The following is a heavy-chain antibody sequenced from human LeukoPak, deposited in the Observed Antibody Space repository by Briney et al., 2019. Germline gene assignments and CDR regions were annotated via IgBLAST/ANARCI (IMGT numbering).Heavy chain of an antibody. CDR3: ARVPVFVGGYYYSNWFDP. Sequence: SETLSLTCTVSGGSISSYYWSWIRQPPGKGLEWIGYIYYSGSTDYNPSLKSRVTISVDTSKNQFSLKLSSVTAADTAVYYCARVPVFVGGYYYSNWFDPWGQGTLVTVSS. CDR2: IYYSGST. CDR1: GGSISSYY. D-gene: IGHD3-22*01. J-gene: IGHJ5*02. V-gene: IGHV4-59*01.